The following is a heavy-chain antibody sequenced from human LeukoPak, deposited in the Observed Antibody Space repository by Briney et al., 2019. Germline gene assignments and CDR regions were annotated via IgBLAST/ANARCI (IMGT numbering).Heavy chain of an antibody. CDR1: GGSFSGYY. V-gene: IGHV4-34*01. CDR3: ARAPGSKWLTSFDY. CDR2: INHSGST. J-gene: IGHJ4*02. D-gene: IGHD3-10*01. Sequence: SETLSLTCAVYGGSFSGYYWSWIRQPPGKGLEWIGEINHSGSTNYNPSLKSRVTISVDTSKNQFSLKLSSVTAADTAVYYCARAPGSKWLTSFDYWGQGTLVTVSS.